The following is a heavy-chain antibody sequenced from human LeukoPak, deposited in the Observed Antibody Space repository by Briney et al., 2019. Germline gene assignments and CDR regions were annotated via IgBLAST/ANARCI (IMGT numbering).Heavy chain of an antibody. CDR3: AKGTIVGPLGMDV. Sequence: PGGSLRLSCAASGFTFSSYAMSWVRQAPGKGLEWVSATSGSGGSTYYADSVKGRFTISRDNSKNTLYLQMNSLRAEDTAVYYCAKGTIVGPLGMDVWGQGTTVTVSS. J-gene: IGHJ6*02. D-gene: IGHD1-26*01. V-gene: IGHV3-23*01. CDR1: GFTFSSYA. CDR2: TSGSGGST.